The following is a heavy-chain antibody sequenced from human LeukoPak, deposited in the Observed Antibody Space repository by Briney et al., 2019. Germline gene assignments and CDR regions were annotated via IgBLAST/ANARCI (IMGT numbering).Heavy chain of an antibody. CDR1: GGSISSASYY. CDR2: IYTSGSI. D-gene: IGHD6-19*01. CDR3: ALAVAGTRDAFDI. V-gene: IGHV4-61*02. J-gene: IGHJ3*02. Sequence: SQTLSLTCTVSGGSISSASYYWSWIRQPAGKGREWIGRIYTSGSINYNPSLKRRVNISVDTSKNQFSLKLSSVTAAGSAVYYCALAVAGTRDAFDIWGQGTMVTVSS.